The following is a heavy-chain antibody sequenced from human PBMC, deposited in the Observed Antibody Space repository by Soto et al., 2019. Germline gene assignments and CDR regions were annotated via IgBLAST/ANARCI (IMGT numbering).Heavy chain of an antibody. V-gene: IGHV4-61*01. CDR1: GGSFKSGSYS. CDR2: VYHTGRT. D-gene: IGHD4-17*01. J-gene: IGHJ4*02. CDR3: ARGFLAPGYGDLNFDY. Sequence: PSETLSLTCTVSGGSFKSGSYSWSWIRQPPGKGLEWIGYVYHTGRTSYNPSLKSRVSISMDTSKNQFSLNLDSVTAADTAVYYCARGFLAPGYGDLNFDYWGQGTLVTVSS.